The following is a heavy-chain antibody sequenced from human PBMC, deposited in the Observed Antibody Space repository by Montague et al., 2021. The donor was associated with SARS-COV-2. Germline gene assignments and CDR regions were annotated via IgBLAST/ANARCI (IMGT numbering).Heavy chain of an antibody. CDR2: ISISGST. V-gene: IGHV4-61*02. Sequence: TLSLTRTLSGRSISSGSYYWSWTRQPAGKGLEWIGRISISGSTNYNPSLKSRVTISVDTSKNQFSLKLSSVTAADTAVYYCARDIAGAGLFDYWGQGTLATVSS. D-gene: IGHD6-19*01. CDR3: ARDIAGAGLFDY. CDR1: GRSISSGSYY. J-gene: IGHJ4*02.